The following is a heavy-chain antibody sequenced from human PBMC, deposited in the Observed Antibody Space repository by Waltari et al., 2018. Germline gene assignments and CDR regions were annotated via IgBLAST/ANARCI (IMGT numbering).Heavy chain of an antibody. CDR2: IYYSGST. CDR1: GGSISSHY. CDR3: ARGAMAAAGGAFDI. V-gene: IGHV4-59*11. Sequence: QVQLQESGPGLVKPSETLSLTCTVSGGSISSHYWSWIRQPPGKGLEWIGYIYYSGSTNYNPSLKSRVTISVDTSKNQFSLKLSSVTAADTAVYYCARGAMAAAGGAFDIWGQGTVVTVSS. J-gene: IGHJ3*02. D-gene: IGHD6-13*01.